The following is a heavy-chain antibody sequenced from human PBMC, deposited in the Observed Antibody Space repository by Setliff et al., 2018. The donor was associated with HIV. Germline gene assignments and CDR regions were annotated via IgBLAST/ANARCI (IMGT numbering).Heavy chain of an antibody. V-gene: IGHV3-23*01. CDR2: ISGSGRQT. J-gene: IGHJ3*01. CDR3: AREIYREYATVSGDGSDL. Sequence: HPGGSLRLSCKATGFSFSLYAMSWVRQAPGKGLEWVSSISGSGRQTYYGDSVKGRFTISRDNSWDTVHLQMNTLRAEGTAVYYCAREIYREYATVSGDGSDLWGQGTMVTVSS. D-gene: IGHD2-8*01. CDR1: GFSFSLYA.